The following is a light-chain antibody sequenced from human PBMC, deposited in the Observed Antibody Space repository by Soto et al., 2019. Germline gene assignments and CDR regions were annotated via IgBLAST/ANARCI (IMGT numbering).Light chain of an antibody. V-gene: IGKV1-39*01. CDR3: QQSYSSPPT. CDR1: HSISNH. Sequence: DIQMTQSTSSLSASVEDRVIITCRASHSISNHLNWYQQKPGKAPKLLIFAASSLQSGVPSRFSGSRSGPDFTLTISSLQPEDFATYYCQQSYSSPPTFGQGTKVEIK. CDR2: AAS. J-gene: IGKJ1*01.